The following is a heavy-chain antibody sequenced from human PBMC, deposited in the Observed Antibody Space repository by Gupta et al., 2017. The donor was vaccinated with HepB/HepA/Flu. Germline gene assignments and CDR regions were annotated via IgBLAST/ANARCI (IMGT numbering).Heavy chain of an antibody. CDR2: INPNSGGT. D-gene: IGHD6-6*01. J-gene: IGHJ4*02. CDR1: GYTFTGYY. CDR3: ARASVRATRIDDD. V-gene: IGHV1-2*02. Sequence: QVQLVQSGAEVKEPGASVKVSCKTSGYTFTGYYIHWVRQAPGQGLEWMGWINPNSGGTTYPQKLQGRVTMTRDTSISTAYMELRGLRSDDTAVFYCARASVRATRIDDDWGQGSLVTVSS.